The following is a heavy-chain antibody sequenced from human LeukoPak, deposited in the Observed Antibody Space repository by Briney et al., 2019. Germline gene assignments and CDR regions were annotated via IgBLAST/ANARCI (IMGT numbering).Heavy chain of an antibody. CDR3: ARDPYDSSGYYFPGSFAH. CDR1: GFTFSSYS. V-gene: IGHV3-48*01. Sequence: PGGSLRLSCAASGFTFSSYSMNWVRQAPGKGLEWVSYISSSSSTIYYADSVKGRFTISRDNAKNSLYLQMNSLRAEDTAVYYCARDPYDSSGYYFPGSFAHWGQGTLVTVSS. J-gene: IGHJ1*01. CDR2: ISSSSSTI. D-gene: IGHD3-22*01.